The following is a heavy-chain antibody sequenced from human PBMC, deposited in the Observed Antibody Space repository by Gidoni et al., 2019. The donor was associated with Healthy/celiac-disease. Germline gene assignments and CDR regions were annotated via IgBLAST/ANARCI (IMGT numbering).Heavy chain of an antibody. D-gene: IGHD6-19*01. J-gene: IGHJ4*02. CDR1: GYPFTSYA. CDR3: ARDREGSGWLGYYFDY. V-gene: IGHV1-3*01. Sequence: QVQLVQSGAEVKKPGASVKVSCKASGYPFTSYAMHWVRQAPGQRLEWMGWINAGNGNTKYSQKFQGRVTITRDTSASTAYMELSSLRSEDTAVYYCARDREGSGWLGYYFDYWGQGTLVTVSS. CDR2: INAGNGNT.